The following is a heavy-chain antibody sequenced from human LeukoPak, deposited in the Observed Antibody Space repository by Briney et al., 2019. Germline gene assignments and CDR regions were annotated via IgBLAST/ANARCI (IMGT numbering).Heavy chain of an antibody. V-gene: IGHV1-18*01. CDR3: ARGMGYDFWSGYYTGAFDI. D-gene: IGHD3-3*01. J-gene: IGHJ3*02. CDR1: GYTFTSYG. CDR2: ISAYNGNT. Sequence: ASVKVSCKASGYTFTSYGISWVRQAPGQGLEWMGWISAYNGNTNYAQKLQGRVTMTTDTSTSTAYMELRSLRSDDTAVYYCARGMGYDFWSGYYTGAFDIWGQGTMVTVSS.